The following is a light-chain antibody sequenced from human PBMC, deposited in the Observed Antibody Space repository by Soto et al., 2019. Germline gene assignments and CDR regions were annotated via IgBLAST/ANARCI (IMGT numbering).Light chain of an antibody. J-gene: IGLJ2*01. CDR3: SSYTRDYTMI. Sequence: QSALTQVASVSASPGQSITISCTGTSSDIGAYDYVSWYQHHPGKVPKLIISKVSNRPSGVSDRFSGSKSGNTASLTISGLQAEDEADYYCSSYTRDYTMIFGGGTQLTVL. CDR2: KVS. V-gene: IGLV2-14*01. CDR1: SSDIGAYDY.